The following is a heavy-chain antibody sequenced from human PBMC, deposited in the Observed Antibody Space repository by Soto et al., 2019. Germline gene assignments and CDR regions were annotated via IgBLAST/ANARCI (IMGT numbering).Heavy chain of an antibody. J-gene: IGHJ4*02. CDR2: VSNNGAST. D-gene: IGHD3-10*01. CDR3: ARAPRGLNYYGSGSHYPYFDY. Sequence: LRLSCAASGFTFSTYVMNWVRQAPGKGLEWVSGVSNNGASTYYADSVQGRFSISRDYSKNTLYLQMNSLRAEDTAVYFCARAPRGLNYYGSGSHYPYFDYWGQGALVTVSS. V-gene: IGHV3-23*01. CDR1: GFTFSTYV.